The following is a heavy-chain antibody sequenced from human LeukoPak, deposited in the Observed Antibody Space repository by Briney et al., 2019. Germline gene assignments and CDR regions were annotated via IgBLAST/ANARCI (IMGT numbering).Heavy chain of an antibody. J-gene: IGHJ3*02. V-gene: IGHV5-51*01. Sequence: GESLKISCKGSGYSFTSYWIGWVRQMPGKGLEWMGIIYPGDSDTRYSPSFQGQVTISADKSISTAYLQWSSLKASGTAMYYCAKSGYSYGYAFDIWGQGTMVTVSS. D-gene: IGHD5-18*01. CDR1: GYSFTSYW. CDR2: IYPGDSDT. CDR3: AKSGYSYGYAFDI.